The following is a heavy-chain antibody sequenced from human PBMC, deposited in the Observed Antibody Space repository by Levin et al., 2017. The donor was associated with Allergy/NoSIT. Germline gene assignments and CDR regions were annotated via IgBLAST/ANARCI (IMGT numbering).Heavy chain of an antibody. Sequence: ESGPTLVKPTQTLTLTCTFSGFSLSTSGMCVSWIRQPPGKALEWLARIDWDDDKYYSTSLKTRLTISKDTSKNQVVLTMTNMDPVDTATYYCARIHAQGPHSSSFFSFDYWGQGTLVTVSS. J-gene: IGHJ4*02. D-gene: IGHD6-13*01. CDR2: IDWDDDK. V-gene: IGHV2-70*11. CDR1: GFSLSTSGMC. CDR3: ARIHAQGPHSSSFFSFDY.